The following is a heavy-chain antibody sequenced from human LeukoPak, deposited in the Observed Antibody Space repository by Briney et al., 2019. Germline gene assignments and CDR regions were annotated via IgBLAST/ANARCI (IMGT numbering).Heavy chain of an antibody. D-gene: IGHD3-10*02. J-gene: IGHJ5*02. CDR1: GGSISTGDYS. CDR3: SRGFFVRENPGSWFDP. CDR2: IYHTGNT. Sequence: AQTLSLTCAVSGGSISTGDYSWNWIRQPPGRGLERFGYIYHTGNTFYNPSLKSRVTMSVDRSKNQFSLRLTSVTAADTAVYYCSRGFFVRENPGSWFDPWGQGTLVTVSP. V-gene: IGHV4-30-2*01.